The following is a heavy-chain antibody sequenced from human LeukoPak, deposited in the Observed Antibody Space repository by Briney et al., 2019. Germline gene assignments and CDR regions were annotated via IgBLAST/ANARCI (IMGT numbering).Heavy chain of an antibody. Sequence: ASVKVSCKASGYTFTSYGISWVRQTPGQGLEWMGWISAYNGNTNYAQKLQGRVTMTTDTSTNTAYMELRSLRSDDTAVYYCARLSENYYYGMDVWGQGTTVTVSS. J-gene: IGHJ6*02. CDR2: ISAYNGNT. V-gene: IGHV1-18*01. CDR3: ARLSENYYYGMDV. CDR1: GYTFTSYG.